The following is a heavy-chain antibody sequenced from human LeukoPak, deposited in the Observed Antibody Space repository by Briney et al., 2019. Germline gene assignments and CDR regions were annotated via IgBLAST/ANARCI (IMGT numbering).Heavy chain of an antibody. CDR3: ARVPKAAIAVAGYFDY. V-gene: IGHV4-4*07. CDR2: IHATGNT. D-gene: IGHD6-19*01. CDR1: GGSISSNY. J-gene: IGHJ4*02. Sequence: SETLSLTCTVSGGSISSNYWSWIRQPAGKGLEWIGRIHATGNTRSNPSLKSRITMSIDTSKNQFSLKLSSVTAADTAVYYCARVPKAAIAVAGYFDYWGQGTLVTVSS.